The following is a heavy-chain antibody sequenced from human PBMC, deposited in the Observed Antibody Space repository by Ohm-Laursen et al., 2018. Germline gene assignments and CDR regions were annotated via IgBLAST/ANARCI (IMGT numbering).Heavy chain of an antibody. J-gene: IGHJ4*02. Sequence: SLRLSCAASGFTMRNYWMSWVRQAPGKGLEWVANIKPDASEEHYVDSVKGRFTISRDNSKNTLYLQMNSLRDEDTAVYYCATAGPYSGDDYWGQGTLVNVSS. CDR2: IKPDASEE. CDR3: ATAGPYSGDDY. CDR1: GFTMRNYW. D-gene: IGHD6-25*01. V-gene: IGHV3-7*03.